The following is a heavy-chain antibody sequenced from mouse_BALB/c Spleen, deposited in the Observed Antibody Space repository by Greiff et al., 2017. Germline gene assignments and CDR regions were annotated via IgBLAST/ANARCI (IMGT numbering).Heavy chain of an antibody. Sequence: EVKLVESGPGLVKPSQSLSLTCTVTGYSITSDYAWNWIRQFPGNKLEWMGYISYSGSTSYNPSLKSRISITRDTSKNQFFLQLNSVTTEDTAKYYCARSGGYYAMDYWGQGTSVTVSS. J-gene: IGHJ4*01. V-gene: IGHV3-2*02. CDR1: GYSITSDYA. D-gene: IGHD1-1*02. CDR2: ISYSGST. CDR3: ARSGGYYAMDY.